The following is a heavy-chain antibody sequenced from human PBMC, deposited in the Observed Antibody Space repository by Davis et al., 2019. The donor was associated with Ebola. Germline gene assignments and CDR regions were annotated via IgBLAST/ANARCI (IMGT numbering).Heavy chain of an antibody. Sequence: SVKVSCKASGYTFTYRYLHWVRQAPGQALEWMGWITPFNGSTNYAQKFQDRVTITRDRSMSTAYMELSSLRSEDTAMYYCASSLVVVAATRHYYYGMDVWGQGTTVTVSS. D-gene: IGHD2-15*01. CDR1: GYTFTYRY. CDR2: ITPFNGST. J-gene: IGHJ6*02. V-gene: IGHV1-45*02. CDR3: ASSLVVVAATRHYYYGMDV.